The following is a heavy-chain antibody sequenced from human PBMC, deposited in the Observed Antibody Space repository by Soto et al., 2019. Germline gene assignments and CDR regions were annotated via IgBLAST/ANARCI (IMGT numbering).Heavy chain of an antibody. D-gene: IGHD3-16*01. CDR3: AKDTDHAYDF. J-gene: IGHJ4*02. CDR1: GGTFRSFA. V-gene: IGHV1-69*13. CDR2: IIPLFGTT. Sequence: SVKVSCKASGGTFRSFAFSWLRQAPGNGLEWMGGIIPLFGTTNYAQRFQGRVTITADESTSTAYMELSSLKSEDTAIYYCAKDTDHAYDFWWQGTLVTVS.